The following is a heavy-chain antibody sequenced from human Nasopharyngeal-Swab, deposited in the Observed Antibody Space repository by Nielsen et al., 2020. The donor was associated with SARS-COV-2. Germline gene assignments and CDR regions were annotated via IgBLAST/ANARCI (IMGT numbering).Heavy chain of an antibody. D-gene: IGHD3-9*01. CDR2: IYYSGST. J-gene: IGHJ4*02. CDR3: ASFDILTGYGAY. V-gene: IGHV4-59*01. Sequence: WIRQPPGKGLEWIGYIYYSGSTNYNPSLKSRVTISVDTSKNQFSLKLGSVTAADTAVYYCASFDILTGYGAYWGQGTLVTVSS.